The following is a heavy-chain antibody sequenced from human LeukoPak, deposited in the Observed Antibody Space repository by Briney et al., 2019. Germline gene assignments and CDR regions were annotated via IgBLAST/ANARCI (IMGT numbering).Heavy chain of an antibody. CDR1: EVTFSTYS. Sequence: GGSLRLSCAAPEVTFSTYSVNWVRQAPGKGLVWVSRINSDGSSTSYADSVKGRFTISRDNAKNTLYLQMNSLRAEDTAVYYCASVVVPAAIWSGYYYYGMDVWGQGTTVTVSS. V-gene: IGHV3-74*01. D-gene: IGHD2-2*02. J-gene: IGHJ6*02. CDR3: ASVVVPAAIWSGYYYYGMDV. CDR2: INSDGSST.